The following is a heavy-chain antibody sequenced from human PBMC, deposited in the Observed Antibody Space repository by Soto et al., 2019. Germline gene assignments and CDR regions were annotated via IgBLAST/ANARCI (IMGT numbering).Heavy chain of an antibody. CDR1: GGSISSSSYY. J-gene: IGHJ4*02. Sequence: PSETLSLTCTVSGGSISSSSYYWGWIRQPPGKGLEWIGSIYYSGNAYYNPSLRSRVSMSVDTSKNQFSLKLISVTAADTAVYYCARHFVAVVIKGWGYWGQGKLVTVSS. D-gene: IGHD3-10*01. V-gene: IGHV4-39*01. CDR2: IYYSGNA. CDR3: ARHFVAVVIKGWGY.